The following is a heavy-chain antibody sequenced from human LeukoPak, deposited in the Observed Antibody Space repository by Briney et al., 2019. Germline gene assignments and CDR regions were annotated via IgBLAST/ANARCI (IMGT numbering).Heavy chain of an antibody. CDR2: IYGGGNI. J-gene: IGHJ4*02. D-gene: IGHD5-24*01. V-gene: IGHV3-53*01. CDR3: ARGAGYNYPYYFDY. CDR1: GFTVSSNY. Sequence: GGSLRLSCAASGFTVSSNYMNWVRQAPGKGLEWVSVIYGGGNIYYADSVKGRFTISRDNTKNTLYLQMNSLRAEDTAVYYCARGAGYNYPYYFDYWGQGTLVTVSS.